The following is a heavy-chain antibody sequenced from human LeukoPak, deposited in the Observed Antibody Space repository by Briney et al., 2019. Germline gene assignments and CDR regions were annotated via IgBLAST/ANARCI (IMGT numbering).Heavy chain of an antibody. D-gene: IGHD1-14*01. J-gene: IGHJ6*02. CDR2: IIPIFGTA. V-gene: IGHV1-69*13. Sequence: GASVQVSCKASGGTFSSYAISWVRQAPGQGLEWMGGIIPIFGTANYAQKFQGRVTITADESTSTAYMELSSLRSEDTAVYYCARRATTPDYYGMDVWGQGTTVTLSS. CDR3: ARRATTPDYYGMDV. CDR1: GGTFSSYA.